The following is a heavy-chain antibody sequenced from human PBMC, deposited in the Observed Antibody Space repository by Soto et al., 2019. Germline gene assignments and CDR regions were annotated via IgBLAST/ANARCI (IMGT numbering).Heavy chain of an antibody. CDR3: ARTGYSSSWVLDY. CDR2: IYSTGST. V-gene: IGHV4-39*01. D-gene: IGHD6-13*01. Sequence: SETLSLTCTVSGGSITSSSYHWGWIRQPPGKGLEWIASIYSTGSTYYNTSLKSRVTISVDTSKNQFSLILSSVTAADTAVYYCARTGYSSSWVLDYWGQGTLVTVS. CDR1: GGSITSSSYH. J-gene: IGHJ4*02.